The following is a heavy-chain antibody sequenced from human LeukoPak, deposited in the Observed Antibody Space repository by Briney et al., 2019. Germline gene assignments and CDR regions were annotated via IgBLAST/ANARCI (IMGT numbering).Heavy chain of an antibody. CDR3: ARMPYYDSSGYYLHDAFDI. V-gene: IGHV2-70*11. J-gene: IGHJ3*02. Sequence: SGPALVKPTQTLTLTCTFAGFSLSTSGMCLSWIRQPPGKALEWLARIAWDDDKYYSTSLKTRLTISKDTSKNQVVLTMTNMDPVDTATYYCARMPYYDSSGYYLHDAFDIWGQGTMVTVSS. D-gene: IGHD3-22*01. CDR1: GFSLSTSGMC. CDR2: IAWDDDK.